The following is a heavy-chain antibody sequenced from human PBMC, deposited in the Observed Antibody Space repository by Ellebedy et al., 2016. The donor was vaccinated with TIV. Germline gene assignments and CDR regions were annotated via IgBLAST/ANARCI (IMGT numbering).Heavy chain of an antibody. Sequence: SETLSLXCTVSGGSISSGGYYWSWIRQHPGKGLEWIGYIYYSGSTYYNPSLKSRVTISVDTSKNQFSLKLSSVTAADTAVYYCARGSFRIAATRAFDIWGQGTMVTVSS. D-gene: IGHD6-13*01. CDR3: ARGSFRIAATRAFDI. J-gene: IGHJ3*02. CDR2: IYYSGST. CDR1: GGSISSGGYY. V-gene: IGHV4-31*03.